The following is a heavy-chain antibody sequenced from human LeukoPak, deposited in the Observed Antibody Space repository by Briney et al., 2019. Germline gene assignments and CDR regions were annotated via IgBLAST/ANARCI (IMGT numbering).Heavy chain of an antibody. CDR1: GGTFSSYA. Sequence: SVKVSCKASGGTFSSYAISWVRQAPGQGLEWMGRIIPIFGTANYAQKFQGRVTITTDESTSTAYMELSSLRSEDTAVYYCARDPGGYCSGGSCFVPYYFGYWGQGTLVTVSS. J-gene: IGHJ4*02. V-gene: IGHV1-69*05. D-gene: IGHD2-15*01. CDR2: IIPIFGTA. CDR3: ARDPGGYCSGGSCFVPYYFGY.